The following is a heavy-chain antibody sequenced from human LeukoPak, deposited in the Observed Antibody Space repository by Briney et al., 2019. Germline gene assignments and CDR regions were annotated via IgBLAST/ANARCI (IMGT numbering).Heavy chain of an antibody. D-gene: IGHD3-16*01. Sequence: GGSLRLFCAASGFTFSSYAMSWIRQAPGKGLEWVSAISGSGCSTYYADSVKGRFTISRDNSKNTLYLQMNSLRAEDTVVYYCAKIRMITFGGVSDFDYWGQGTLVTVSS. CDR3: AKIRMITFGGVSDFDY. V-gene: IGHV3-23*01. CDR2: ISGSGCST. J-gene: IGHJ4*02. CDR1: GFTFSSYA.